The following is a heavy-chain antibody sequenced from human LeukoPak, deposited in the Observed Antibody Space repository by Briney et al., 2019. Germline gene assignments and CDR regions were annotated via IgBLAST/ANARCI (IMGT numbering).Heavy chain of an antibody. Sequence: GRSLRLSCGASGFTFSSYGMHWVRQAPGKGLEWVGIIWYDGSGKYYADSVKGRFTISRDNSKNTVYLQMNSLRGEDTAVYYCARDPQYNVYYFHYWGQGTLVTVSS. CDR3: ARDPQYNVYYFHY. CDR1: GFTFSSYG. J-gene: IGHJ4*02. D-gene: IGHD1-1*01. V-gene: IGHV3-33*01. CDR2: IWYDGSGK.